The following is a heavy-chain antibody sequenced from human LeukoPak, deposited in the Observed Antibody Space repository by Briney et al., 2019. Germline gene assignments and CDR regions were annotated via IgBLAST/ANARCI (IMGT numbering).Heavy chain of an antibody. J-gene: IGHJ4*02. D-gene: IGHD3-22*01. CDR2: ISGSGGST. V-gene: IGHV3-23*01. CDR1: GFTFSRSW. CDR3: AKETYYYDSSGYYLDY. Sequence: GGSLRLSCAASGFTFSRSWMHWVRQAPGKGLEWVSAISGSGGSTYYADSVKGRFTISRDNSKNTLYLQMNSLRAEDTAVYYCAKETYYYDSSGYYLDYWGQGTLVTVSS.